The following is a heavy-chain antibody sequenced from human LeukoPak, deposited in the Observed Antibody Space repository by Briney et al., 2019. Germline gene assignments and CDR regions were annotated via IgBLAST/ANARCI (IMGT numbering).Heavy chain of an antibody. CDR3: ARHYLSDGILSTFDP. Sequence: SETLSLTCTVSGGSISSSPYYWGWIRQPPGKGLEWIGTIYYRGSTYSNPSLNSRVTISLDTSKNQFSLRLRSVTAANTALYYCARHYLSDGILSTFDPWGQGTLVTVSS. CDR1: GGSISSSPYY. D-gene: IGHD2-2*01. CDR2: IYYRGST. J-gene: IGHJ5*02. V-gene: IGHV4-39*01.